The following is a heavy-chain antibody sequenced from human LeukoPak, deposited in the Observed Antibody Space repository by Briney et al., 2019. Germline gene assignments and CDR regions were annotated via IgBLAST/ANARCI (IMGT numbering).Heavy chain of an antibody. CDR2: ISYDGSNK. J-gene: IGHJ4*02. D-gene: IGHD2-2*01. V-gene: IGHV3-30*18. CDR3: AKDDVAIVVVPAAAFDY. Sequence: GGSLRLSCAASGCTFSSYGMHWVRQAPGKGLEWVAVISYDGSNKYYADSVKGRFTVSRDNSKNTLYLQMNSLRAEDTAVYYCAKDDVAIVVVPAAAFDYWGQGTLVTVSS. CDR1: GCTFSSYG.